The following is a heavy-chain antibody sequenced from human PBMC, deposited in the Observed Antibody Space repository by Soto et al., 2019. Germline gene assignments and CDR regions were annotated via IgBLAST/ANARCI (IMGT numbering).Heavy chain of an antibody. D-gene: IGHD3-3*01. J-gene: IGHJ5*02. CDR3: AGWHYLEWLQYTPPQPP. CDR1: GGSISGYY. CDR2: VFYTGST. Sequence: SETLSLTCSVSGGSISGYYWSWIRQPPGKGLEWLGYVFYTGSTCYNPSLKSRVTISVDTSKNQFSLKLSSVTAADTAVYYCAGWHYLEWLQYTPPQPPWGQGTLVTVSS. V-gene: IGHV4-59*01.